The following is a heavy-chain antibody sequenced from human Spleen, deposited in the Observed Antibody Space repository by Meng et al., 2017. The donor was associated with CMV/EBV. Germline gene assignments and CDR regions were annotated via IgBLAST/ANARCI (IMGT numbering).Heavy chain of an antibody. D-gene: IGHD1-1*01. CDR2: SRNKANRYTT. CDR3: VRGYNSFDS. Sequence: GESLKISCAASGFIFSDHYLDWVRQTPGKGLEWVGRSRNKANRYTTEYAASVKGRFTVSRDESKNSLYLQMNSLKTEDTAVNYCVRGYNSFDSWGQGTLVTVSS. CDR1: GFIFSDHY. J-gene: IGHJ4*02. V-gene: IGHV3-72*01.